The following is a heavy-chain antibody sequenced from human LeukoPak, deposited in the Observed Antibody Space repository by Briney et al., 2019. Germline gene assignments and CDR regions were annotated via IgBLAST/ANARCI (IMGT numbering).Heavy chain of an antibody. J-gene: IGHJ6*02. V-gene: IGHV3-30-3*01. CDR1: GFTFSSYA. CDR3: ARDVVGSSNNGMAV. Sequence: GGSLRLSCAASGFTFSSYAMHWVRQAPGKGLEWVAVISYDGSNKYYADSVKGRFTISRDNSKNTLYLQMNSLRAEDTAVYYCARDVVGSSNNGMAVGAKGPRSPSP. D-gene: IGHD6-13*01. CDR2: ISYDGSNK.